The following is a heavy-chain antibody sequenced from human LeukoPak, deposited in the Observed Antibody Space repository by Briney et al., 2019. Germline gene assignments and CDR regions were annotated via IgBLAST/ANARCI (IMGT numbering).Heavy chain of an antibody. CDR1: GFTFDDYG. V-gene: IGHV3-20*04. CDR2: INWNGDNT. D-gene: IGHD3-9*01. CDR3: ARGFDGNFDY. J-gene: IGHJ4*02. Sequence: GGSLRLSCAASGFTFDDYGMSWVRQAPGKGLEWVSGINWNGDNTDYADSVKGRFTISRDNAKNSLYLQKNSLRAEDTALYYCARGFDGNFDYWGQGTLVTVSP.